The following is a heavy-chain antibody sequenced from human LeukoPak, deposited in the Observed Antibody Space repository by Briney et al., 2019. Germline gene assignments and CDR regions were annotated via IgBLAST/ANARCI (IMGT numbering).Heavy chain of an antibody. Sequence: GGCLRLSCAASGFSFTNYWMSWVRQAPGKGLEWVANVKEDGTTKQYVDSVKGRFTISRDNAKNSLYLQMDSLRAEDTAVYYCVSQEVVPHWGQGTLVYVSS. CDR3: VSQEVVPH. J-gene: IGHJ4*02. CDR1: GFSFTNYW. CDR2: VKEDGTTK. V-gene: IGHV3-7*01. D-gene: IGHD2-15*01.